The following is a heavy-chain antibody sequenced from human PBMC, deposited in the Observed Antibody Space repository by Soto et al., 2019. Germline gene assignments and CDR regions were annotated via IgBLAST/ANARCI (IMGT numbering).Heavy chain of an antibody. D-gene: IGHD3-22*01. CDR2: ISAYNGNT. Sequence: QVQLVQSGAEVKKPGASVKVSCKASGYTFSSFGISWVRQAPGQGLEWMGWISAYNGNTNYAQNLQGRVTMTTDPATCTAYMEVRSLTSDDAAVYYCARDGSGYYYYYYGMDVWGQGTTVTVSS. V-gene: IGHV1-18*01. CDR1: GYTFSSFG. J-gene: IGHJ6*02. CDR3: ARDGSGYYYYYYGMDV.